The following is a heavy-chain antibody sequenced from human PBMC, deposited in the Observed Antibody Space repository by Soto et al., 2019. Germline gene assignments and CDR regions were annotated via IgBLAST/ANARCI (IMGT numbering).Heavy chain of an antibody. J-gene: IGHJ4*02. CDR2: IYYSGST. CDR3: ARAQTIFGIITVFDY. Sequence: SETLSLTCTVSGGSINSGGYYWSWIRQHPGKGLEWIGYIYYSGSTYYNPSLKSRVTISIDTSKNQFSLKLSSVTAADTAVYYCARAQTIFGIITVFDYWGQRXLVTVSS. CDR1: GGSINSGGYY. V-gene: IGHV4-31*03. D-gene: IGHD3-3*01.